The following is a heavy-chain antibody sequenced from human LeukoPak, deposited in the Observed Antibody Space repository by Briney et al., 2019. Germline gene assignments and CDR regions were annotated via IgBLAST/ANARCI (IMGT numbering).Heavy chain of an antibody. Sequence: SETLSLTCSVSGRSISSSSYYWGWIRQPPGKGLEWIGSTHYSWSTYYNPSLKRRVTISVETSKNQFSLQLSSVTAADTGVYYCAREGTAMVDIDYWGQGTLVPVSS. CDR2: THYSWST. V-gene: IGHV4-39*07. J-gene: IGHJ4*02. D-gene: IGHD5-18*01. CDR1: GRSISSSSYY. CDR3: AREGTAMVDIDY.